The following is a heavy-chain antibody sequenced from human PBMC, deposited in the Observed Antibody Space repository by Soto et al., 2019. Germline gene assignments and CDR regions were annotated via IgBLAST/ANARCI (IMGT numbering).Heavy chain of an antibody. V-gene: IGHV4-59*01. CDR3: GRDQRSRYGDNLIDY. J-gene: IGHJ4*02. CDR1: GGSISSYY. CDR2: IYYRGST. Sequence: SETLSLTCTVSGGSISSYYWSWIRQPPGKGLEWIGYIYYRGSTNYNPSLKSRVTISVDTSKNQFSLKLSSVTAADTAVYYCGRDQRSRYGDNLIDYWGQGTLVTVPS. D-gene: IGHD4-17*01.